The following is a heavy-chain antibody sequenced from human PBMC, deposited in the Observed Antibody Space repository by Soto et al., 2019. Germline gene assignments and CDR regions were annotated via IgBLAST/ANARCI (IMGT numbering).Heavy chain of an antibody. D-gene: IGHD6-13*01. CDR1: GFTFSSYA. CDR2: ISGSGGST. CDR3: AKAAAGTVYGMDI. Sequence: EVQLLESGGGLVPPGGSLRLSCAASGFTFSSYAMSWVRQAPGKGLEWVSAISGSGGSTYYADSVKGRFTISRDNSNNTLYLQMHSSRAEDTAVYSGAKAAAGTVYGMDIWGHGTTVTVSS. V-gene: IGHV3-23*01. J-gene: IGHJ6*02.